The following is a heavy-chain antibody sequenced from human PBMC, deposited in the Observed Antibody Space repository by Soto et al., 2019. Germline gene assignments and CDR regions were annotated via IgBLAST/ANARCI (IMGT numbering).Heavy chain of an antibody. V-gene: IGHV4-61*01. CDR1: GGSVSSGSYY. D-gene: IGHD3-16*01. CDR2: IYYSGST. Sequence: QVQLQESGPGLVKPSETLSLTCTVSGGSVSSGSYYWSWIRQPPGKGLEWIGYIYYSGSTNYNPSRKSRVTISVDTSKNQFSLKLSSVTAADTAVYYCARRLGAAYDYWGQGTLVTVSS. CDR3: ARRLGAAYDY. J-gene: IGHJ4*02.